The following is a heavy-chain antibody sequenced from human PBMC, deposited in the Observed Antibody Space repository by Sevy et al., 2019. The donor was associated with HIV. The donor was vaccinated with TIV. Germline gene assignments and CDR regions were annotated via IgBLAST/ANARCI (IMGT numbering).Heavy chain of an antibody. CDR1: GFTFNDYA. Sequence: GGSLRLSCAASGFTFNDYALHWVRQAPGKGLEWVAIISSDGDNTYYADTVKGRFTISRDNSKNTVYLQMNRLRAEDTAFYYCVREGAPYRNIRYCSGNNCFYNWFDPMGPGNPGHRLL. V-gene: IGHV3-30-3*01. D-gene: IGHD2-15*01. CDR2: ISSDGDNT. CDR3: VREGAPYRNIRYCSGNNCFYNWFDP. J-gene: IGHJ5*02.